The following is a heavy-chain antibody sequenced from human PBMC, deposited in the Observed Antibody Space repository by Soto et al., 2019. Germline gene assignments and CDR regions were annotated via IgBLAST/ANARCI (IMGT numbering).Heavy chain of an antibody. J-gene: IGHJ4*02. D-gene: IGHD2-2*01. CDR1: GYTFTSYG. V-gene: IGHV1-18*04. CDR3: ARGGTYCSSTSCLRLKGSSWSY. CDR2: ISAYNGNT. Sequence: ASVKVSCKASGYTFTSYGISWVRQAPGQGLEWMGWISAYNGNTNYAQKLQGRVTMTTDTSTSTAYMELRSLRSDDTAVYYCARGGTYCSSTSCLRLKGSSWSYWGQGTLVTVSS.